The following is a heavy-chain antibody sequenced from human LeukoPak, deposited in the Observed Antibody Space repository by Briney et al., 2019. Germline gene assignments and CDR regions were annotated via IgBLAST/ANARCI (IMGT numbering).Heavy chain of an antibody. CDR3: AKDRIAVAGTFDY. J-gene: IGHJ4*02. D-gene: IGHD6-19*01. Sequence: GGSLRLSCAASGFTFSDYAMHWVRQAPGKGLEWVAVISYDGSNKYYADSVKGRFTISRDNSKNTLYLQMNSLRAEDTAVYYCAKDRIAVAGTFDYWGQGTLVTVSS. CDR2: ISYDGSNK. CDR1: GFTFSDYA. V-gene: IGHV3-30*04.